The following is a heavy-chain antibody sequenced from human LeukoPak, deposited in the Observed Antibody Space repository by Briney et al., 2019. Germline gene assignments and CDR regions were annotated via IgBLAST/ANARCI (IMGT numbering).Heavy chain of an antibody. Sequence: SETLSLTCTVSGYSISSGYYWGWIRQPPGKGLEWIGSIYHSGSTYYNPSLKSRVTISVDTSKNQFSLKLSSVTAADTAVYYCAMATSPANWFDPWGQGTLVTVSS. J-gene: IGHJ5*02. CDR2: IYHSGST. CDR1: GYSISSGYY. CDR3: AMATSPANWFDP. V-gene: IGHV4-38-2*02.